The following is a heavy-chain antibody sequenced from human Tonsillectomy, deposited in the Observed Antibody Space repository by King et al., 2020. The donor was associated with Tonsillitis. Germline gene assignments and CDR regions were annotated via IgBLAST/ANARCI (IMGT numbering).Heavy chain of an antibody. CDR1: GFTFDTYA. CDR2: LSASGVTT. CDR3: AKDRGQMLGGGAFDI. V-gene: IGHV3-23*04. D-gene: IGHD3-16*01. J-gene: IGHJ3*02. Sequence: VQLVESGGGLVQPGGSVRLSCAASGFTFDTYAMAWVRQAPGKGLYWVSSLSASGVTTYYAGSVKGRFTISRDNSKNTVFLQMNSLRADDTAVYYCAKDRGQMLGGGAFDIWGQGTLVTVSS.